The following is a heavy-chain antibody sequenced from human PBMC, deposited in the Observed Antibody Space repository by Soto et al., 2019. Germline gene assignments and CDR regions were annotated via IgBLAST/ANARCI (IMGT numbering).Heavy chain of an antibody. D-gene: IGHD3-10*01. J-gene: IGHJ6*03. CDR1: GITVSSHY. CDR2: IYGDGTT. V-gene: IGHV3-66*01. CDR3: ARENYGWAEADYYFCFMDV. Sequence: EVQLVESGGALVQPGGSLRLSCAASGITVSSHYMTWVRQAPGKGLEWESVIYGDGTTYYADSVKGRFIISRDESKDMLYLQMNGRRVKDTAVYVCARENYGWAEADYYFCFMDVWGNGTTVTVSS.